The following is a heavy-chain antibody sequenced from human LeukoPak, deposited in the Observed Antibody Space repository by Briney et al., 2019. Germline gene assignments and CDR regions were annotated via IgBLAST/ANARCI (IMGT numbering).Heavy chain of an antibody. CDR1: GGSISSSSYY. V-gene: IGHV4-39*07. D-gene: IGHD3-22*01. CDR3: AREILYDSTGYYL. Sequence: SETLSLTCTVSGGSISSSSYYWGWIRQPPGKGLEWIGSIYYSGSTYYNPSLKSRVTISIDTSKNQFSLRLRSVTAADTAVYYCAREILYDSTGYYLWGQGTVVTVSS. J-gene: IGHJ4*02. CDR2: IYYSGST.